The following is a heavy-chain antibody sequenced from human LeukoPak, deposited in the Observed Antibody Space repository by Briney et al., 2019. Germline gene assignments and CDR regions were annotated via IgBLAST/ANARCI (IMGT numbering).Heavy chain of an antibody. Sequence: PGGSLRLSCAASGFTFSSYAMSWVRQAPGKGLEWVSAISGSGGSTYYADSVKGRFTISRDNSKNTLYLQMNSLRAEDTAVYYCANSDFWSGIEYYYMDVWGKRTTVTVSS. D-gene: IGHD3-3*01. CDR1: GFTFSSYA. V-gene: IGHV3-23*01. CDR2: ISGSGGST. CDR3: ANSDFWSGIEYYYMDV. J-gene: IGHJ6*03.